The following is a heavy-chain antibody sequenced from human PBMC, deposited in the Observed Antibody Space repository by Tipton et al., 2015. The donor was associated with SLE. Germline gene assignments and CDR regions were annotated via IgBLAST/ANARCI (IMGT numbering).Heavy chain of an antibody. D-gene: IGHD4-17*01. CDR3: ARDQQGYGDYFDY. V-gene: IGHV4-34*01. J-gene: IGHJ4*02. CDR1: GGSFSGYY. Sequence: TLSLTCAVYGGSFSGYYWSWIRQPPGKGLEWIGEINHSGSTNYNPSLKSRVTISVGTSKNQFSLKLSSVTAADTAVYYCARDQQGYGDYFDYWGQGTLVTVSS. CDR2: INHSGST.